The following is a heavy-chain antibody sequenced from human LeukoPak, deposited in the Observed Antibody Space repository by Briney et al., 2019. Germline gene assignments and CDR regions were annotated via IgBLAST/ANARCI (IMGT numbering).Heavy chain of an antibody. J-gene: IGHJ3*02. V-gene: IGHV4-4*09. D-gene: IGHD2-8*01. CDR2: IYTSGST. CDR3: ATRLSMREDAFDI. Sequence: PSETLSVTFTVSGGSISSYYWSWIRQPPGRGGEWIGYIYTSGSTNYNPSRKSRVTISVDTSKNQFSLKLSSVTAADTAVYYCATRLSMREDAFDIWGQGTMVTVSS. CDR1: GGSISSYY.